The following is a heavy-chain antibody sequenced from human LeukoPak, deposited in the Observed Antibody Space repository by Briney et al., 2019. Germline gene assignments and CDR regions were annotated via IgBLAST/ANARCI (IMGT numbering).Heavy chain of an antibody. CDR3: ARGKSIAARHRWFDP. CDR2: IHGGGST. D-gene: IGHD6-6*01. J-gene: IGHJ5*02. Sequence: PSETLSLTCTVSGGSISSHHWNWIRQPPGKGLEYVGNIHGGGSTNYNPSLQSRVTISLDTSKNQFSLNLRSVTAADTAVYYCARGKSIAARHRWFDPWGQGTLVTVSS. V-gene: IGHV4-59*11. CDR1: GGSISSHH.